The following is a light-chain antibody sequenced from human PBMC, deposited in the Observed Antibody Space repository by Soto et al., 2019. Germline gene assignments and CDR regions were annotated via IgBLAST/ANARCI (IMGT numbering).Light chain of an antibody. CDR3: QLVDGSVT. V-gene: IGKV3-20*01. CDR2: TTS. CDR1: QSVDSRC. J-gene: IGKJ4*01. Sequence: EILLTQPPDTLSSSPGARATLSCRASQSVDSRCLAWHQQKPGQALRLLIHTTSSRSTGIPDRFSGSQSGTHFPLTISRLEPEDFAVYYCQLVDGSVTLGGGTKVEMK.